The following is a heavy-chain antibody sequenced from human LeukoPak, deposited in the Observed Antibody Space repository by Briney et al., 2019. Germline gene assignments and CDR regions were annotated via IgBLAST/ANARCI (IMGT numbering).Heavy chain of an antibody. CDR3: AELGITMIGGV. Sequence: GGSLRLSCSASGFMSSYYWMNWVRQAPGKGLEWVANIKQDGSEKYYVDSVKGRFTISRDNAKNSLYLQMNSLRAEDTAVYYCAELGITMIGGVWGKGTTVTISS. V-gene: IGHV3-7*01. CDR2: IKQDGSEK. CDR1: GFMSSYYW. D-gene: IGHD3-10*02. J-gene: IGHJ6*04.